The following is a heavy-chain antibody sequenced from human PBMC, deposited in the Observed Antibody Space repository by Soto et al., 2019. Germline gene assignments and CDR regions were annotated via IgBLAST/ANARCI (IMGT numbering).Heavy chain of an antibody. V-gene: IGHV3-49*04. CDR1: GFTFGDYA. J-gene: IGHJ6*02. D-gene: IGHD4-17*01. CDR2: VRTQAYGETT. Sequence: TGGSLRLSCTVSGFTFGDYALSWVRQAPGKGLEWLGFVRTQAYGETTDYAASVKGRFTISRDDSKSIAYLQMNSLKTEDTAVYYCTRRLLDYGDYYYGMDVWGQGTTVTVSS. CDR3: TRRLLDYGDYYYGMDV.